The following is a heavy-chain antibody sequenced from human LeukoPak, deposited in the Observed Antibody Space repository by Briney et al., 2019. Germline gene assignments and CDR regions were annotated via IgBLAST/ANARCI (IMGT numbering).Heavy chain of an antibody. D-gene: IGHD3-22*01. CDR3: AKDLRSYDGY. CDR2: ISGSGGST. V-gene: IGHV3-23*01. Sequence: GGSLRLSCAASGFTFSSYAMSWVRQAPGKVLEWVSAISGSGGSTYYADSVKGRFTISRDNSKNTLYLQMNSLRAEDTAVYSCAKDLRSYDGYWGQGTLVTVSS. J-gene: IGHJ4*02. CDR1: GFTFSSYA.